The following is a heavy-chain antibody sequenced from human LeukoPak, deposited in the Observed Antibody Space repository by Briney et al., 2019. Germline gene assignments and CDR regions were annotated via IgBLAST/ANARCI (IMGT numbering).Heavy chain of an antibody. J-gene: IGHJ6*03. Sequence: SVKVSCKASGYTFTGYYMHWVRQAPGQGLEWMGGIIPIFGTANYAQKFQGRVTITADESTSTAYMELSSLRSEDTAVYYCARGGMGITIFGVVTQNYYMDVWGKGTTVTVSS. CDR1: GYTFTGYY. CDR3: ARGGMGITIFGVVTQNYYMDV. V-gene: IGHV1-69*13. D-gene: IGHD3-3*01. CDR2: IIPIFGTA.